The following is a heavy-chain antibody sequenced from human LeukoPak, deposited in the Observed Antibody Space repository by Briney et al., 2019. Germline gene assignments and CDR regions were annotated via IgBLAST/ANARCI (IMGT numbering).Heavy chain of an antibody. CDR2: VNPNSGGT. Sequence: ASVKVSCKASGYTFTGYYLHWVRQAPGQGLEWMGCVNPNSGGTNYAQKFQGSVTMTRDTSISTVYMELGSLRSEDTAVYYCARVPRRGERFDPWGQGTLVTVSS. J-gene: IGHJ5*02. CDR1: GYTFTGYY. V-gene: IGHV1-2*02. D-gene: IGHD3-10*01. CDR3: ARVPRRGERFDP.